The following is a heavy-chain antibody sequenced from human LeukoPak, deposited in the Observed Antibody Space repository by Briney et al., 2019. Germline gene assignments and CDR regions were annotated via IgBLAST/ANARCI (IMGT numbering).Heavy chain of an antibody. D-gene: IGHD3-22*01. CDR1: GASISNYY. Sequence: SETLSLTCSVSGASISNYYWSWIRQPAGKGLEWIGRTYTSGSFNYNPSLRGRVTMSVDTSKNRLSLKLSSVTAADTAVYYCARGGYYYDTSDWGQGTLVTVSS. V-gene: IGHV4-4*07. CDR3: ARGGYYYDTSD. J-gene: IGHJ4*02. CDR2: TYTSGSF.